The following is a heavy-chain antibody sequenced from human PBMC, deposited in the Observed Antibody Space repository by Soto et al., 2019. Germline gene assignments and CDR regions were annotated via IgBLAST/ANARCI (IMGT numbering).Heavy chain of an antibody. CDR1: GGAFSTYA. V-gene: IGHV1-69*12. D-gene: IGHD2-2*01. Sequence: QVQLVQSGAEVKKPGSSVKVSCKASGGAFSTYAISWVRQAPEQGLEWMGGIIPLFGTTNYAQKFQGRVTIAAGECTSTAYMELRSLTSEVTAVYYCAREDGCYWVSPFEIWGPGTVVTVSS. CDR3: AREDGCYWVSPFEI. CDR2: IIPLFGTT. J-gene: IGHJ3*02.